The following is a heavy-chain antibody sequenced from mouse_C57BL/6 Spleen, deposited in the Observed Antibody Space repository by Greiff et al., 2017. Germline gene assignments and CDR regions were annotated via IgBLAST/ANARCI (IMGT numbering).Heavy chain of an antibody. CDR3: AYGCSLYFDY. Sequence: EVQLQQSGPELVKPGASVKISCKASGYTFTDYYMNWVKQSHGKSLEWIGDINPNNGGTSYNQKFKGKATLTVDKSSSTAYMERRSLASDDSAVYYCAYGCSLYFDYWGQGTTLTVSS. V-gene: IGHV1-26*01. CDR1: GYTFTDYY. CDR2: INPNNGGT. J-gene: IGHJ2*01. D-gene: IGHD1-1*01.